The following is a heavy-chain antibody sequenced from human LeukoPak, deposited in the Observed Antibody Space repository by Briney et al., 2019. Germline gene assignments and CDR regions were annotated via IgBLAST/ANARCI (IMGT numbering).Heavy chain of an antibody. J-gene: IGHJ4*02. CDR1: GGSISSGLYY. D-gene: IGHD3-22*01. Sequence: PSETLSLTCTVSGGSISSGLYYWTWIRQHPGTGLESIGYIYYSGSTYYNPSLESRLTMSLGTSKKQFSLKLNSVTAADTAVYYCARGRFDSSGYRYFDSWGQGTLVTVSS. CDR2: IYYSGST. V-gene: IGHV4-31*03. CDR3: ARGRFDSSGYRYFDS.